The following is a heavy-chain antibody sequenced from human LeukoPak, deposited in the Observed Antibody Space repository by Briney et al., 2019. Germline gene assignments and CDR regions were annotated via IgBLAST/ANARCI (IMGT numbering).Heavy chain of an antibody. J-gene: IGHJ3*02. D-gene: IGHD3-10*01. CDR1: GFTFSSYG. Sequence: PGGSLRLSCAASGFTFSSYGMHWVRQAPGKGLEWVAFIRYDGSNKYYADSVKGRFTISRDNSKNTLYLQMNSLRAEDTAVYYCAKEGGLLRYFDIWGQGTMVTVSS. V-gene: IGHV3-30*02. CDR2: IRYDGSNK. CDR3: AKEGGLLRYFDI.